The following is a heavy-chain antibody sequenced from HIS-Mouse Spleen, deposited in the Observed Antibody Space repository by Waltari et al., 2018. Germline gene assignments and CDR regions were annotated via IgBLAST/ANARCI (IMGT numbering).Heavy chain of an antibody. D-gene: IGHD2-21*02. CDR2: IIPILGIA. J-gene: IGHJ3*02. CDR1: GGTFSSYA. Sequence: QVQLVQSGAEVKKPGSSVKVSCKASGGTFSSYAISWVRQAPGRGLEWRGRIIPILGIANDAQEFQGRVTITADKSTSTAYMELSSLRSEDTAVYYCARELAYCGGDCYSGFDIWGQGTMVTVSS. V-gene: IGHV1-69*04. CDR3: ARELAYCGGDCYSGFDI.